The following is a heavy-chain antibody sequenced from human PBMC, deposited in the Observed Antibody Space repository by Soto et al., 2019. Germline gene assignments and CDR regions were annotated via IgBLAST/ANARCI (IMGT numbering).Heavy chain of an antibody. CDR3: ASYSGSYYKHFQH. Sequence: SETLSLTCAVSGGSISSGGYSWSWIRQPPGKGLEWIGYIYHSGSTYYNPSLKSRVTISVDRSKNQFSLKLSSVTAADTAVYYCASYSGSYYKHFQHWGQGTLVTVSS. CDR2: IYHSGST. J-gene: IGHJ1*01. D-gene: IGHD1-26*01. V-gene: IGHV4-30-2*01. CDR1: GGSISSGGYS.